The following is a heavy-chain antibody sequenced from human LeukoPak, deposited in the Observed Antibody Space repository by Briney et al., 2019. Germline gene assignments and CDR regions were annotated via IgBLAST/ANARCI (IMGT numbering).Heavy chain of an antibody. CDR3: ARTNYGSLPHYFDY. Sequence: ASVKVSCKASGYTFTGYYMHWVRQAPGQGLEWMGWINPNSGGTNYAQKFQGWVTMTRDTSISTAYMELSRLRSDDTAVYYCARTNYGSLPHYFDYWGQGTLVTVSS. CDR2: INPNSGGT. V-gene: IGHV1-2*04. J-gene: IGHJ4*02. CDR1: GYTFTGYY. D-gene: IGHD3-10*01.